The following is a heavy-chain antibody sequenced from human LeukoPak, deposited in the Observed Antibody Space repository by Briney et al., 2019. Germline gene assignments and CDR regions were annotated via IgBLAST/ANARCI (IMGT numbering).Heavy chain of an antibody. D-gene: IGHD2-2*01. CDR1: GGSISSSSYY. V-gene: IGHV4-39*07. J-gene: IGHJ4*02. Sequence: SETLPLTCTVSGGSISSSSYYWGWIRQPPGKGLEWIGSIYYSGSTYYNPSLKSRVTISVDTSKNQFSLKLSSVTAADTAVYYCARDTGGHLVVVPAAISHWGRGTLVTVSS. CDR2: IYYSGST. CDR3: ARDTGGHLVVVPAAISH.